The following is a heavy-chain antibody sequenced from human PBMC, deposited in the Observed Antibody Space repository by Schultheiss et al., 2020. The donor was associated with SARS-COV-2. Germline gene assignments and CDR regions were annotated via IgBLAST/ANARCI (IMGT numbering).Heavy chain of an antibody. CDR1: GGSISSSTYY. Sequence: SETLSLTCAVSGGSISSSTYYWGWIRQSPGKGLEWIGYIYYSGSTYYNPSLKSRVTISVDTSKNQFSLKLSSVTAADTAVYYCAIYPIFGYYYYYMDVWGKGTTVTVSS. CDR2: IYYSGST. V-gene: IGHV4-39*07. J-gene: IGHJ6*03. D-gene: IGHD3-3*01. CDR3: AIYPIFGYYYYYMDV.